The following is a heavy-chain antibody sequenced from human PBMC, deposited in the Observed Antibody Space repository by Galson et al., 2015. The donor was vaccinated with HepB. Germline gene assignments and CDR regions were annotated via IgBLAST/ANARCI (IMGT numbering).Heavy chain of an antibody. CDR3: ARVDILTGYYNYYMDV. CDR1: GGTFSSYA. Sequence: SVKVSCKASGGTFSSYAIRWVRQAPGQGLEWMGGIIPILGIANYAQKFQGRVTITADNSTSTAYMELSSLRSEDTAVYYCARVDILTGYYNYYMDVWCKWTTVTVSS. J-gene: IGHJ6*03. CDR2: IIPILGIA. V-gene: IGHV1-69*10. D-gene: IGHD3-9*01.